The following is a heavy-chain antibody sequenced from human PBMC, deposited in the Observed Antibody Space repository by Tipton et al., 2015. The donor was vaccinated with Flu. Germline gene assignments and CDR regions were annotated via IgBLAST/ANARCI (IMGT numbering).Heavy chain of an antibody. D-gene: IGHD2-2*02. CDR1: GFTFSSYE. CDR2: ISSSGSTI. V-gene: IGHV3-48*03. J-gene: IGHJ4*02. CDR3: ARDRVPATAIRGFNADY. Sequence: SLRLSCAASGFTFSSYEMNWVRQAPGKGLEWVSYISSSGSTIYYADSVKGRFTVSRDNAKNSLYLQMNSLRAEDTAVYYCARDRVPATAIRGFNADYWGQGTLVTVSS.